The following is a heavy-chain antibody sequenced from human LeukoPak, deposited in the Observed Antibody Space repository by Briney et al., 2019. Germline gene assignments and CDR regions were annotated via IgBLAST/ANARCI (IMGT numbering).Heavy chain of an antibody. D-gene: IGHD2-2*01. CDR3: AKARIVVVPAAIFDY. CDR2: ISWNSGSI. Sequence: GRSLRFSCAASGFTFDDYAMHWVRQAPGKGLEWVSGISWNSGSIGYADSVKGRFTISRDNAKNSLYLQMNSLRAEDTALYYCAKARIVVVPAAIFDYWGQGTLVTVSS. V-gene: IGHV3-9*01. J-gene: IGHJ4*02. CDR1: GFTFDDYA.